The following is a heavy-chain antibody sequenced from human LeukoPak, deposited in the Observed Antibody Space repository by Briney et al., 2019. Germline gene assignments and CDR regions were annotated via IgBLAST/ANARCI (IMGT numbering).Heavy chain of an antibody. J-gene: IGHJ5*02. CDR3: ASVTYSAYDNFDP. D-gene: IGHD5-12*01. V-gene: IGHV1-2*02. Sequence: ASVKVSCKASGYTFTGYYMHWMRQAPGQGPEWMGWINPNSGGTSYAQKFQGRVTMTRDTSISTAYMELSRLRSDDTAVYYCASVTYSAYDNFDPWGQGTLVTVSS. CDR1: GYTFTGYY. CDR2: INPNSGGT.